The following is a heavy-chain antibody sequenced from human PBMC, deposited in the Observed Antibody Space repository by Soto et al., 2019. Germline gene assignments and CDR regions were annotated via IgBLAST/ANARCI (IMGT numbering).Heavy chain of an antibody. CDR3: ARDTTGTGDYYYYYMDV. J-gene: IGHJ6*03. CDR2: TYYRSKWYN. D-gene: IGHD1-1*01. V-gene: IGHV6-1*01. CDR1: GDSVSLNSAA. Sequence: PSQTLSLICAISGDSVSLNSAAWNWIRQSPSRGLEWLGRTYYRSKWYNDYAVSVKSRITINPDTSKNQFSLQLNSVTPEDTAVYYCARDTTGTGDYYYYYMDVWGKGTTVTVSS.